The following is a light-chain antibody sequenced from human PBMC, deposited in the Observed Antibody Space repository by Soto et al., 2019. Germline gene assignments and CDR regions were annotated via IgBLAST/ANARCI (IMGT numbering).Light chain of an antibody. J-gene: IGLJ1*01. V-gene: IGLV1-44*01. Sequence: QSALTQPPSASGTPGQRVTVSCSGSSSNIASNTVNWYQQLPGTAPKLLIYSNDQRPSGVPDRFSASKSGTSASLAISGLQSEDEADYYCASWDDSLNGHVFGTGTKLT. CDR3: ASWDDSLNGHV. CDR1: SSNIASNT. CDR2: SND.